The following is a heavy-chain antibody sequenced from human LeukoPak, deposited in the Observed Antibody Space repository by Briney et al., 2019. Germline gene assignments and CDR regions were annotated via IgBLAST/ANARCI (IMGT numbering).Heavy chain of an antibody. J-gene: IGHJ4*02. D-gene: IGHD2-15*01. V-gene: IGHV1-2*02. CDR3: ARGLYCSGGSCETRDY. CDR2: INPNSGGT. Sequence: GASVKVSCKASGYTFTGYYMHWVRQAPGQGLEWMGWINPNSGGTNYAQKFQGRVTMTRDTSISTAYMELSRLRSDDTAVYYCARGLYCSGGSCETRDYWAREPWSPSPQ. CDR1: GYTFTGYY.